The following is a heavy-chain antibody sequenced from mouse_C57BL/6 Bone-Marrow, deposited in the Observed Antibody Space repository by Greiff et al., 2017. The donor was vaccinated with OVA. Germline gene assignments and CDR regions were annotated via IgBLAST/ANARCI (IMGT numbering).Heavy chain of an antibody. J-gene: IGHJ2*01. CDR3: ARVYYGSSYLYFDY. V-gene: IGHV1-69*01. CDR1: GYTFTSYW. Sequence: QVQLQQPGAELVMPGASVKLSCKASGYTFTSYWMHWVKQRPGQGLEWIGEIDPSDSYTNYNQKFKGKSTLTVDKSSSTAYMQLSSLTSEDSAVYYCARVYYGSSYLYFDYWGQGTTLTVSS. D-gene: IGHD1-1*01. CDR2: IDPSDSYT.